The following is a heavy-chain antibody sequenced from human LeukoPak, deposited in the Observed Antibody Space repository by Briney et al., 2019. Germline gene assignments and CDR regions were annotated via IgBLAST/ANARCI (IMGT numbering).Heavy chain of an antibody. D-gene: IGHD2-15*01. V-gene: IGHV5-51*01. CDR2: IYPGDSDT. CDR3: ARLSYCSGGSCYSDWFDP. Sequence: GESLKISCKGSGYSFTSYWIGWVRQMPGKGLEWMGIIYPGDSDTRYSPSFQGQVTISADKSISTAYLQWSSLKASDTAMYYCARLSYCSGGSCYSDWFDPGAREPWSPSPQ. J-gene: IGHJ5*02. CDR1: GYSFTSYW.